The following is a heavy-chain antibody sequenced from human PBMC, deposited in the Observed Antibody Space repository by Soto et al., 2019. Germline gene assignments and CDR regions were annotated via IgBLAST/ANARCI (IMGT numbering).Heavy chain of an antibody. CDR3: ARVVRYYGSGSYYYYYYYMDV. CDR2: INHSGST. J-gene: IGHJ6*03. V-gene: IGHV4-34*01. CDR1: GGSFSGYY. D-gene: IGHD3-10*01. Sequence: PSETLSLTCAVYGGSFSGYYWSWIRQPPGKGLEWIGEINHSGSTNYNPSLKSRVTISVDTSKNQFSLKLSSVTAADTAVYYCARVVRYYGSGSYYYYYYYMDVWGKGTTVTVSS.